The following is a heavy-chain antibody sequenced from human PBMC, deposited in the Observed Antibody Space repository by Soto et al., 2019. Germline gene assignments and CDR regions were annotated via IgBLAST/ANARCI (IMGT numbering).Heavy chain of an antibody. CDR2: ISYDATTK. V-gene: IGHV3-30-3*01. CDR3: ARDPLVGDPDYFDY. CDR1: GFTFSSYP. Sequence: QVQLVESGGGVVQPGRSLRLSCAAPGFTFSSYPLHWVRQAPGKGLEWVAVISYDATTKYHADSVKGRFTISSDNSKNTLYLQMNSLRDEDTAVYYCARDPLVGDPDYFDYWGQGTLVTVSA. D-gene: IGHD1-26*01. J-gene: IGHJ4*02.